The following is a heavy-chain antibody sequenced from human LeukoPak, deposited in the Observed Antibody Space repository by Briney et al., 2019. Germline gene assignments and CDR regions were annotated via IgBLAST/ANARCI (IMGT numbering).Heavy chain of an antibody. CDR1: GFTFSSYE. CDR3: AREKGSGYSVDY. CDR2: ISSSGSTI. J-gene: IGHJ4*02. V-gene: IGHV3-48*03. Sequence: SGGSLRLSCAASGFTFSSYEMKWVRQAPGKGLEWVSYISSSGSTIYYADSVKGRFTISRGNAKNSLYLQMNSLRAEDTAVYYCAREKGSGYSVDYWGQGTLVTVSS. D-gene: IGHD3-22*01.